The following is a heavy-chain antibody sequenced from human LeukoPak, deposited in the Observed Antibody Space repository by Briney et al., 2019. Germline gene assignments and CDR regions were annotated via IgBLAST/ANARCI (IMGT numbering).Heavy chain of an antibody. CDR3: ANGGYYYDSSGYRIFGLGYFQH. J-gene: IGHJ1*01. D-gene: IGHD3-22*01. Sequence: GGSLRLSCAASGFTFSSYGMHWVRQAPGKGLEWVAVKSYDGSNKYYADSVKGRFTISRDNSKNTLYLQMNSLRAEDTAVYYCANGGYYYDSSGYRIFGLGYFQHWGQGTLVTVSS. CDR1: GFTFSSYG. CDR2: KSYDGSNK. V-gene: IGHV3-30*18.